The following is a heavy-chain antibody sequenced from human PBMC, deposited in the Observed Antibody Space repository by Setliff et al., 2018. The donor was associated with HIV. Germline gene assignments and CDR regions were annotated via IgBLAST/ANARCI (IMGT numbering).Heavy chain of an antibody. Sequence: SEILSLTCSVSGDSITHYYWNWIRQPPGKGLEWIGNIFDSENNNYNPSLKSRVSMSVDTSKNQFSLRLTSVTAADMAVYYCARQITSVTPEMLVVNDAFDVWGQGKMVTVSS. V-gene: IGHV4-59*01. CDR3: ARQITSVTPEMLVVNDAFDV. CDR1: GDSITHYY. D-gene: IGHD4-17*01. J-gene: IGHJ3*01. CDR2: IFDSENN.